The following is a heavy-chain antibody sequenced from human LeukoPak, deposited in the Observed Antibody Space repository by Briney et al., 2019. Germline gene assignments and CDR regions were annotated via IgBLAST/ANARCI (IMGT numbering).Heavy chain of an antibody. CDR3: ARAKPKNMVRGLIMRRESRYYFDY. J-gene: IGHJ4*02. V-gene: IGHV3-23*01. CDR1: GFTLSSYA. Sequence: GGSLRLSCAASGFTLSSYAMSWVRQGPGKGLEWVSAISVSGNTYHADSVKGRFTISRDNSKSTLYIQMNSLRAEDTAVYYCARAKPKNMVRGLIMRRESRYYFDYWGQGTLVTVSS. D-gene: IGHD3-10*01. CDR2: ISVSGNT.